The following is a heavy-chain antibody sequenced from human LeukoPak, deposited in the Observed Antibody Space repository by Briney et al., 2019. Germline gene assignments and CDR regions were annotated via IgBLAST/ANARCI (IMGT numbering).Heavy chain of an antibody. V-gene: IGHV1-69*04. J-gene: IGHJ4*02. CDR3: AVIPGIAAAGPTYLVDY. Sequence: SVKVSFKASGGTFSSYAISWVRQAPGQGLEWMGRIIPILGIANYAQKFQGRVAITADKSTSTAYMELSSLRSEDTAVYYCAVIPGIAAAGPTYLVDYWGQGTLVTVSS. CDR1: GGTFSSYA. CDR2: IIPILGIA. D-gene: IGHD6-13*01.